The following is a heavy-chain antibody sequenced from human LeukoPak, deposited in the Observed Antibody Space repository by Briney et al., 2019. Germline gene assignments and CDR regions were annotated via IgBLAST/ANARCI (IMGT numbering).Heavy chain of an antibody. J-gene: IGHJ4*01. CDR1: GYTFTSYG. CDR3: ARGEERGYRYWALDE. CDR2: ISAYNGNT. D-gene: IGHD5-18*01. V-gene: IGHV1-18*01. Sequence: ASVKVSCKASGYTFTSYGISWVRQAPGQGLEWMGWISAYNGNTNYAQKLQGRVTMTTDTSTSTAYMELRSLRSDDTAVYYCARGEERGYRYWALDEWGQGTLVTVSA.